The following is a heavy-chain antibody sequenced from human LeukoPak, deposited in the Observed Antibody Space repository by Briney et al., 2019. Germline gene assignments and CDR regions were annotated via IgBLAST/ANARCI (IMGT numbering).Heavy chain of an antibody. Sequence: GASVKVSCKASGGTFSSYAISWVRQAPGQGLEWMGRIIPILGIANYAQKFRGRVTITADKSTSTAYMELSSLRSEDTAVYYCASYYDSSGYNVWGQGTLVTVSS. CDR1: GGTFSSYA. CDR2: IIPILGIA. CDR3: ASYYDSSGYNV. J-gene: IGHJ4*02. V-gene: IGHV1-69*04. D-gene: IGHD3-22*01.